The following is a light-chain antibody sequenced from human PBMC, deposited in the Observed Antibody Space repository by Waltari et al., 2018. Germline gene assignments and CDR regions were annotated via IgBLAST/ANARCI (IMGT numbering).Light chain of an antibody. CDR2: DES. CDR1: QSVNSNY. CDR3: QQYGSSPPWT. Sequence: EIVLTQSPATLSLSPGERATLSCGASQSVNSNYLAWYQQKPGLAPRLLIYDESSRATGIPDRFTGSGSGTDFTLTISRLEPEDFAVYYCQQYGSSPPWTFGQGTKVEIK. J-gene: IGKJ1*01. V-gene: IGKV3D-20*01.